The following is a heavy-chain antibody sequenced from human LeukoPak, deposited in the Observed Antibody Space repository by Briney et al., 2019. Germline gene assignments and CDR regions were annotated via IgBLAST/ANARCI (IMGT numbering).Heavy chain of an antibody. J-gene: IGHJ5*02. Sequence: TSETLSLTCTVSGGSISSYYWSWIRQPPGKGLEWIGYIYYSGSTNYNPSLKSRVTISVDTSKNQFSLKLSSVAAADTAVYYCARTLHGWFDPWGQGTLVTVSS. V-gene: IGHV4-59*08. CDR1: GGSISSYY. D-gene: IGHD4-11*01. CDR3: ARTLHGWFDP. CDR2: IYYSGST.